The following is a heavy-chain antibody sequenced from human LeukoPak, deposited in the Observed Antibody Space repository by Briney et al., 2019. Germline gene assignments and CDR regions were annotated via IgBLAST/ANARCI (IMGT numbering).Heavy chain of an antibody. D-gene: IGHD3-16*01. CDR3: ARETRGGIFDY. V-gene: IGHV1-46*01. Sequence: ASVKVSCKASGYTFTSYYMHWVRQAPGQGLEWMGIINPSGGSTSYAQKFQGRVTMTRDTSTRTVYMELSSLRSEDTSVYYCARETRGGIFDYWGQGTLVTVSS. CDR1: GYTFTSYY. CDR2: INPSGGST. J-gene: IGHJ4*02.